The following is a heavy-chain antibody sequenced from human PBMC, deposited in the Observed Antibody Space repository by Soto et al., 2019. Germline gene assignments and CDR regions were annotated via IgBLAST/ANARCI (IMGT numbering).Heavy chain of an antibody. CDR1: GFTFSSYW. Sequence: GGSLRLSCAASGFTFSSYWMSWVRQAPGKGLEWVANIKEDGSEKCYVDSVKGRFTISRDNAKNSLYLQMNSLRAEDTALYFCARASPRGRYFDWLIFPLGHWGQGTLVTVSS. V-gene: IGHV3-7*05. D-gene: IGHD3-9*01. J-gene: IGHJ4*02. CDR2: IKEDGSEK. CDR3: ARASPRGRYFDWLIFPLGH.